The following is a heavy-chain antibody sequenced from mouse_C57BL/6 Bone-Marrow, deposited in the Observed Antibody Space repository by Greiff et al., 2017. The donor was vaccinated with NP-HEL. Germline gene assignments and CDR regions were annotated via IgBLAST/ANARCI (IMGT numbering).Heavy chain of an antibody. CDR3: ASSGWDY. Sequence: QVQLQQPGAELVKPGASVKLSCKASGYTFTSYWMQWVKQRPGQGLEWIGEIDPSDSYTNYNQKFKGKATLTVDTSSSTAYMQLSSLTSEDSAVYYCASSGWDYWGQGTTLTVSS. V-gene: IGHV1-50*01. CDR1: GYTFTSYW. J-gene: IGHJ2*01. CDR2: IDPSDSYT. D-gene: IGHD3-2*02.